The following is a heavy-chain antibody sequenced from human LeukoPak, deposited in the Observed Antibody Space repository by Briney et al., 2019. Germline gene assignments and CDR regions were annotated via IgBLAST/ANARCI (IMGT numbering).Heavy chain of an antibody. CDR3: AREDYDFWSGYRLATDY. CDR2: INPNSGGT. CDR1: GYTFTGYY. J-gene: IGHJ4*02. Sequence: ASVKVSCKASGYTFTGYYMHWVRQAPGQGLEWMGWINPNSGGTNYAQKFQGRVTMTRDTSISTAYMELSRLRSDDTAVYYCAREDYDFWSGYRLATDYWGRGTLVTVSS. V-gene: IGHV1-2*02. D-gene: IGHD3-3*01.